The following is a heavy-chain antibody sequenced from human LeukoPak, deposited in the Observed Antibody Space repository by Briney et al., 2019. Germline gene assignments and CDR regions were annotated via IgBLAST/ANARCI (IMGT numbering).Heavy chain of an antibody. D-gene: IGHD6-19*01. CDR1: GFTFSNYG. V-gene: IGHV3-74*01. CDR2: INSDMSST. J-gene: IGHJ4*02. CDR3: ARDIAVSGNYFDY. Sequence: GGSLRLSCVASGFTFSNYGMHWVRQAPGKGLVWVSRINSDMSSTNYADSVKGRFTISRDNAKNTLYLQMNSLRAEDTAVYYCARDIAVSGNYFDYWGQGTLVTVSS.